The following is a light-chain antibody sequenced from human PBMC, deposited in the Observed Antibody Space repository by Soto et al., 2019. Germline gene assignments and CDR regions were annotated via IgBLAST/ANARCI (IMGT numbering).Light chain of an antibody. CDR2: EVN. CDR3: SSYVGSNSLV. CDR1: SSDIGRYDF. Sequence: QSALTQPPSASGSPGQSVTISCTGTSSDIGRYDFVSWYQQHPGKAPKLMIFEVNKRPSGVPDRFSGSKSGSTASLTVSGLQAEDEADYYCSSYVGSNSLVFGGGTKLTVL. J-gene: IGLJ2*01. V-gene: IGLV2-8*01.